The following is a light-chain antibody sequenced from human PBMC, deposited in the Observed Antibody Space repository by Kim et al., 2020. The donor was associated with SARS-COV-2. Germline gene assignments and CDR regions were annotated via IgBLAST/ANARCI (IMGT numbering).Light chain of an antibody. CDR1: QSVSTY. CDR2: DAS. CDR3: QQRSSWPT. V-gene: IGKV3-11*01. Sequence: SLSPGERATLSGRASQSVSTYLAWYQQKPGQSPRLLIYDASNRATGIPARFSGRGSGTDFTLTISSLEPEDFAVYYCQQRSSWPTFGQGTRLEIK. J-gene: IGKJ5*01.